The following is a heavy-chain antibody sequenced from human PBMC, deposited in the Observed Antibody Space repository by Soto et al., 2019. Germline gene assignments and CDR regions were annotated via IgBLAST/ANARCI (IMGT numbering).Heavy chain of an antibody. CDR1: GYTFTGYY. V-gene: IGHV1-2*04. Sequence: QVQLVQSGAEVKKPGASVKVSCKASGYTFTGYYMHWVRQAPGQGLEWMGWINPNSGGTNYAQKFQGWVTMTRDTSISTAYMELSRLRSDDTAVYYCARGPEGITMHLGVGANDYMDVWGKGTTVTVSS. CDR3: ARGPEGITMHLGVGANDYMDV. D-gene: IGHD3-3*01. CDR2: INPNSGGT. J-gene: IGHJ6*03.